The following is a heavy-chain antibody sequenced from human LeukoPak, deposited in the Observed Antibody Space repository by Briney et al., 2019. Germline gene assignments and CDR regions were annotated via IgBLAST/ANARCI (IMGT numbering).Heavy chain of an antibody. CDR2: IKSKTDGGTT. D-gene: IGHD4-17*01. Sequence: GGSLRLSCAASGFTFSTYAMSWVRQAPGKGLEWVGRIKSKTDGGTTDYAAPVKGRFTISRDDSKNTLYLQMNSLKTEDTAVYYCTTDGVLYGDSLFPWGQGTLVTVSS. CDR3: TTDGVLYGDSLFP. J-gene: IGHJ5*02. V-gene: IGHV3-15*01. CDR1: GFTFSTYA.